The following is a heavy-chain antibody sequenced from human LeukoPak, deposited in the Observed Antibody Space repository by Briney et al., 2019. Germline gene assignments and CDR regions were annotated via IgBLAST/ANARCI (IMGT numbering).Heavy chain of an antibody. CDR3: VSRRKGRAYDI. V-gene: IGHV1-8*01. J-gene: IGHJ3*02. Sequence: VASVKVSCKASGYTFANYDINWVRQTTGQGLEWMGWMSPNTGNTGYGQKFQGRITMTRNTSISTAYMELSSLTSDDTAVYFCVSRRKGRAYDIWGQGTMVTVSS. CDR1: GYTFANYD. CDR2: MSPNTGNT.